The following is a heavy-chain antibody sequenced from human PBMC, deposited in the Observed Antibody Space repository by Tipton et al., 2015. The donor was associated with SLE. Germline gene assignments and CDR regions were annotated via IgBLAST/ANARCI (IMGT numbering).Heavy chain of an antibody. CDR3: ARQSYPGLVVYAHNWFDP. CDR2: IYYSGST. J-gene: IGHJ5*02. CDR1: GGFISSYY. Sequence: LRLSCTVSGGFISSYYWSWIRQPPGKGLEWIGYIYYSGSTNYNPSLKSRVTISVDTSKNQFSLKLSSVTAADTAVYYCARQSYPGLVVYAHNWFDPWGQGTLVTVSS. V-gene: IGHV4-59*08. D-gene: IGHD2-8*02.